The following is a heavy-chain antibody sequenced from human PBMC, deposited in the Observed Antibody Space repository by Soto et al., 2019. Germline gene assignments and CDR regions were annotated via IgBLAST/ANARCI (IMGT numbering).Heavy chain of an antibody. CDR1: GGSISSSSYY. D-gene: IGHD3-16*01. CDR2: IYYRGSA. J-gene: IGHJ2*01. V-gene: IGHV4-39*01. Sequence: QLQLQESGPGLVKPSETLSLTCTVSGGSISSSSYYWGWIRQPPGKGLKWIGSIYYRGSAYYNPSPKXRXTXXVDTSKNQCSLKLSSVTAADTAVYYCARINGYFDLWGRGTLVTVSS. CDR3: ARINGYFDL.